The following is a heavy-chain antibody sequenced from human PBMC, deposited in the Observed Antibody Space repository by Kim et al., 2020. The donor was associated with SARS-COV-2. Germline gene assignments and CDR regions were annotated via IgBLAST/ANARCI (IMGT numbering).Heavy chain of an antibody. CDR1: GDSVSSITDS. Sequence: SQTLSLTCAISGDSVSSITDSWNWIRLSPSRGLEWLGRTYYRSKWLNDYALSMKGRITVSPDTSKNEFSLQLNSVTAEDTALYYCARGARRVHAFDIWGQVTMVTVSS. V-gene: IGHV6-1*01. J-gene: IGHJ3*02. CDR2: TYYRSKWLN. D-gene: IGHD1-26*01. CDR3: ARGARRVHAFDI.